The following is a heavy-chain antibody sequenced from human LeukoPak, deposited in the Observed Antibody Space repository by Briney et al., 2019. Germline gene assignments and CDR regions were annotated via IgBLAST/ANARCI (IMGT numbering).Heavy chain of an antibody. J-gene: IGHJ4*02. CDR2: FNTYNDNT. Sequence: ASVKAADMPSGYTFATYGIRGVRQAPGQGLEWMGWFNTYNDNTKYAQKLQGRVTMTTDTCTNTDYMELRSQGSDDTAVYYCARALYSNSVLGLYYFDYWGQGTLVTVSS. D-gene: IGHD4-11*01. CDR3: ARALYSNSVLGLYYFDY. V-gene: IGHV1-18*01. CDR1: GYTFATYG.